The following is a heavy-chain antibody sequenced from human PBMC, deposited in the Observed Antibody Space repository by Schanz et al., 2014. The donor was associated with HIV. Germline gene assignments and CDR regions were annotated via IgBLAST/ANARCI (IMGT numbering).Heavy chain of an antibody. CDR3: ARGAGDTDWGRI. CDR2: ITGGGGNT. CDR1: GITFSSYA. D-gene: IGHD7-27*01. J-gene: IGHJ3*02. V-gene: IGHV3-23*01. Sequence: EVQLLESGGGLVQPGGSLRLSCAASGITFSSYAMNWVRQAPGKGLEWVSSITGGGGNTYYADSVKGRFTISRDNSKNTLFLQMNSLRAEDTAVYYCARGAGDTDWGRIWGQGTLVTVSS.